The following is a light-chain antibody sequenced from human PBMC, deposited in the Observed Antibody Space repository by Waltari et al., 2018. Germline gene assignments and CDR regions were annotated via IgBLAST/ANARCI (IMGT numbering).Light chain of an antibody. J-gene: IGKJ4*01. Sequence: EVVLTQSPGTLSLSPGERATLSCRASQSISSSPLAWYQQKPGQAPRLLIFGTSTRATGIPDRFSGSGSETDFTLTISRLEPEDCGMYYCQSVSSPPKLTFGGGTKVEIK. CDR2: GTS. CDR3: QSVSSPPKLT. CDR1: QSISSSP. V-gene: IGKV3-20*01.